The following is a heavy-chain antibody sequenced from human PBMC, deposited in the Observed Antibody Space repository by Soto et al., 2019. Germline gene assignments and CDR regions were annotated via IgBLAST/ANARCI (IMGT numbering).Heavy chain of an antibody. V-gene: IGHV1-69*02. CDR2: IIPILGIA. Sequence: QVQLVQSGAEVKKPGSSVKVSCKASGGTFSSYTISWLRQAPGQGLEWMGRIIPILGIANYAQKFQGRVTITADKSTSTAYMELSSLRSEATAVYYCARGAVVVTAIPGGWFDPWGQGTLVTVSS. J-gene: IGHJ5*02. D-gene: IGHD2-21*02. CDR1: GGTFSSYT. CDR3: ARGAVVVTAIPGGWFDP.